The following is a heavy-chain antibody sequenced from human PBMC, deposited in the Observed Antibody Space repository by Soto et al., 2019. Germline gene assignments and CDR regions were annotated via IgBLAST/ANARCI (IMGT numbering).Heavy chain of an antibody. CDR2: IYYSGST. J-gene: IGHJ4*02. CDR1: GGSMSSYY. V-gene: IGHV4-59*01. Sequence: SATLSLTCTVSGGSMSSYYWSWIRQSPGKGLEWIGYIYYSGSTNYNPSLKSRVAISLDTSKNQFSLMLSSVTAADTAVYYCARGEWLATIKPYFAYWGQGTLVTVSS. CDR3: ARGEWLATIKPYFAY. D-gene: IGHD5-12*01.